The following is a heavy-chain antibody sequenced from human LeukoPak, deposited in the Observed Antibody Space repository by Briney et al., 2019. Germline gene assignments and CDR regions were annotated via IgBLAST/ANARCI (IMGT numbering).Heavy chain of an antibody. J-gene: IGHJ6*03. Sequence: GESLQISCEDSGSNFTTYWIGWGRQVPGKGLEWMGIIYPGDSDTRYSPSFQGQVTISADKYNSTAYLQWSSLKASDTAMYYCARLAYCSNDVCYSNYYYSMDVGGKGTTVTVSS. CDR2: IYPGDSDT. CDR3: ARLAYCSNDVCYSNYYYSMDV. CDR1: GSNFTTYW. D-gene: IGHD2-8*01. V-gene: IGHV5-51*01.